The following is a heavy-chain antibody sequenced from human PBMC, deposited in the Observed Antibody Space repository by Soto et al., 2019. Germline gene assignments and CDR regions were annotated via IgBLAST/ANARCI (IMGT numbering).Heavy chain of an antibody. CDR3: ARVPNRFLEWPGGDY. CDR2: IIPIFGTA. D-gene: IGHD3-3*01. J-gene: IGHJ4*02. CDR1: GGTFSSYA. V-gene: IGHV1-69*12. Sequence: QVQLVQSGAEVKKPGSSVKVSCKASGGTFSSYAISWVRQAPGHGLEWMGGIIPIFGTANYTQKFQGRVTITADESTSTAYMELSSLRSEDTAVYYCARVPNRFLEWPGGDYWGQGTLVTVSS.